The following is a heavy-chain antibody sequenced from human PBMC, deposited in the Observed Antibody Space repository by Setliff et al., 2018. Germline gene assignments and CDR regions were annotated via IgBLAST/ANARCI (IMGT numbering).Heavy chain of an antibody. CDR1: GYTLTELS. CDR2: FDPEDGET. Sequence: ASVKVSCKVSGYTLTELSMHWVRQAPGKGLEWMGGFDPEDGETIYAQKFQGRVTMTEDTSTDTAYMELSSLRSEDTAVYYCATLAFTYYYDSSGYYPHDYWGQGTL. J-gene: IGHJ4*02. D-gene: IGHD3-22*01. V-gene: IGHV1-24*01. CDR3: ATLAFTYYYDSSGYYPHDY.